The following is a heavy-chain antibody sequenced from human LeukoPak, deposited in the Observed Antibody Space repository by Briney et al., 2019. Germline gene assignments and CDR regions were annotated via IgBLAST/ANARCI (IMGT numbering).Heavy chain of an antibody. J-gene: IGHJ6*02. V-gene: IGHV4-4*07. Sequence: SETLSLTCTVSGGSITSYYWSWIRQPAGKGLEWIGRIHTGGSTNYNPSLKSRVTMSVDTSKNQFSLKLTSVTATDTAMCYCASSFAVAGYYHGMDVWGQGTTVTVSS. D-gene: IGHD3-3*01. CDR3: ASSFAVAGYYHGMDV. CDR1: GGSITSYY. CDR2: IHTGGST.